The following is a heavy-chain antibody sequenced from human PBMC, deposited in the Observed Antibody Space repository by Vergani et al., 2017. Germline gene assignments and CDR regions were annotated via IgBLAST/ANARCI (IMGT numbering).Heavy chain of an antibody. V-gene: IGHV3-9*01. CDR1: GFTFDDYA. CDR3: ARTYSSSPFDY. CDR2: ISWNSNSI. D-gene: IGHD6-13*01. J-gene: IGHJ4*02. Sequence: EVQLVESGGGLVQPGRSLRLSCAASGFTFDDYAMHWVRQAPGKGLEWVSGISWNSNSIGYADSVKGRFTISRDNAKNSLYLQMNSLRAEDTALYYCARTYSSSPFDYWGQGTLVTVSS.